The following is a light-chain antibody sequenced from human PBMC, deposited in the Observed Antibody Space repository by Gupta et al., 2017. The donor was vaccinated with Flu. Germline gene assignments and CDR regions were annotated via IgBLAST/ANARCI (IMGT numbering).Light chain of an antibody. CDR1: QSVSSN. Sequence: EIVMTQSPATLSVSPGERATLSCRASQSVSSNLAWYQQKPGQAPRLLIFGASFRATGTPPRFSGSGSETEFTLTISSLQSEDFAVYYCQQYNNWPPHSFGQGTKLEIK. J-gene: IGKJ2*03. CDR2: GAS. V-gene: IGKV3-15*01. CDR3: QQYNNWPPHS.